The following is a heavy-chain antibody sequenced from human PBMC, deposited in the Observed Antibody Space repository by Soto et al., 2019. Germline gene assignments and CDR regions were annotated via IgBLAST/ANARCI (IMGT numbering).Heavy chain of an antibody. CDR1: GGSFSGYY. D-gene: IGHD3-3*01. J-gene: IGHJ6*02. CDR2: VNQSGST. V-gene: IGHV4-34*09. CDR3: ARGMYYDFWSGYYTPAEPYYYGMDV. Sequence: SETLSLTCAVYGGSFSGYYWTWIRQPPGKGLEWIGEVNQSGSTYYNPSLKSRVTISVDTSKNQFSLKLSSVTAADTAVYYCARGMYYDFWSGYYTPAEPYYYGMDVWGQGTTVTVSS.